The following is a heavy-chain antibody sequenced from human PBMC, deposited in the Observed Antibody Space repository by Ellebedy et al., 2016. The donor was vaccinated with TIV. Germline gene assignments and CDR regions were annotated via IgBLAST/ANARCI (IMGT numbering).Heavy chain of an antibody. Sequence: MPSETLSLTCTVSGGSISSSSYYWGWIRQPPGKGLEWIGSIYYSGTTYYNPSLKSRVTISVDTSKNHFSLKLSSVTAADTAVYYCARAAQPNCSGGSCYRIDYWGQGTLVTVSS. D-gene: IGHD2-15*01. CDR3: ARAAQPNCSGGSCYRIDY. V-gene: IGHV4-39*02. J-gene: IGHJ4*02. CDR1: GGSISSSSYY. CDR2: IYYSGTT.